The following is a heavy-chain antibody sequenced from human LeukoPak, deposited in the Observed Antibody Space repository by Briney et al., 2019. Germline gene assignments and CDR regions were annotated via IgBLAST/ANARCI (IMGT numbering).Heavy chain of an antibody. D-gene: IGHD1-7*01. CDR2: VDPEDGET. V-gene: IGHV1-69-2*01. J-gene: IGHJ4*02. CDR1: GYTFTDYY. Sequence: ASVKISRKVSGYTFTDYYMHWVQQAPGKGLEWMGLVDPEDGETIYAEKFQGRVTITADTSTDTAYMELSSLRSEDTAVHYCATLTGTTINSFDYWGQGTLVTVSS. CDR3: ATLTGTTINSFDY.